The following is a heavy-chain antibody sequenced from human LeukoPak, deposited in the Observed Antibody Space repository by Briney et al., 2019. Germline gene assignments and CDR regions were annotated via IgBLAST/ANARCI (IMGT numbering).Heavy chain of an antibody. CDR3: ARAAYSSSSVAFDI. V-gene: IGHV3-30-3*01. CDR1: GFTFSSYA. D-gene: IGHD6-6*01. Sequence: GGSLRLSCAASGFTFSSYAMHWVRQAPGKGLEWVAVISYDGSNKYYADSVKGRFTISRDNSKNTLYLQMNSLRAEDTAVYYCARAAYSSSSVAFDIWGQGTMVTVSS. CDR2: ISYDGSNK. J-gene: IGHJ3*02.